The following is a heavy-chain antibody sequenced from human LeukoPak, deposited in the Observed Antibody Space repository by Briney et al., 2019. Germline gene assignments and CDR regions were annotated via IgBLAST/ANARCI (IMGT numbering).Heavy chain of an antibody. CDR3: AGSRILRRPNFPAV. D-gene: IGHD4-17*01. Sequence: ASETLSLTCTVPGGSISSYYWSWIRQPPGKGLEWIGYIYYSGSTNYNPSLKSRVTISVDTSKNQFSLKLSSVTAAGTAVYYCAGSRILRRPNFPAVWGKGTTVTVSS. CDR2: IYYSGST. J-gene: IGHJ6*04. V-gene: IGHV4-59*08. CDR1: GGSISSYY.